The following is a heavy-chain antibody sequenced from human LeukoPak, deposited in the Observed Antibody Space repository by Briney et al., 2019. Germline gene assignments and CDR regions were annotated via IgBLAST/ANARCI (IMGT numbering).Heavy chain of an antibody. J-gene: IGHJ4*02. CDR3: AKKGGYSGSFSDY. CDR1: GCTFSNAW. D-gene: IGHD5-12*01. V-gene: IGHV3-23*01. Sequence: GGSLRLSCAASGCTFSNAWMSWVRQAPGKGLEWVSAISGSGGTRYYGDSVKGRFTISRDNSKNTLYLQMNSLRAEDTAVYYCAKKGGYSGSFSDYWGQGTLVTVSS. CDR2: ISGSGGTR.